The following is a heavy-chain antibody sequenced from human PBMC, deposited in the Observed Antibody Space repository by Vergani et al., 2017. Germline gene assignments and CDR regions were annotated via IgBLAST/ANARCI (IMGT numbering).Heavy chain of an antibody. V-gene: IGHV4-38-2*02. Sequence: QVQLQESGPGLVKPSETLSLTSTVSVYSISSGYYWGWIRHPPGKGLEWIGSIYHSVSTYYNPSPKSRVTISVDTSQNQLSLKLSSVTAADTAVYYCARVWLGELFDWFDPWGQGTLVTVSS. CDR3: ARVWLGELFDWFDP. CDR1: VYSISSGYY. D-gene: IGHD3-10*01. CDR2: IYHSVST. J-gene: IGHJ5*02.